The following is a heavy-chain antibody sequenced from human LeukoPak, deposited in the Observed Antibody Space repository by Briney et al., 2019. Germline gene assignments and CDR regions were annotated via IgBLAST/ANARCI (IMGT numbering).Heavy chain of an antibody. Sequence: GASVKVSCKASGYTFTGYYMHWVRQAPGQGLEWMGWINPNSGGTNYAQKFQGRVTMTRDTSISTAYMELSRLRSDDTAVYYCARLQSHYYYYYMDVWGKGTTVTVSS. CDR3: ARLQSHYYYYYMDV. V-gene: IGHV1-2*02. J-gene: IGHJ6*03. CDR1: GYTFTGYY. CDR2: INPNSGGT. D-gene: IGHD4-11*01.